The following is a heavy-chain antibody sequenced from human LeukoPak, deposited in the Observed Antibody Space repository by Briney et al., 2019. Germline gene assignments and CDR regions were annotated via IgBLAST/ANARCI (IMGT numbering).Heavy chain of an antibody. Sequence: SVKVSCKASGGTFSSYAISWVRQAPGQGLEWMGRIIPILGIANYAQKFQGRVTITADESTSTAYMELSSLRSEDTAVYYCARLYYGDYNWFDPWGQGTLVTVSS. CDR2: IIPILGIA. V-gene: IGHV1-69*04. J-gene: IGHJ5*02. D-gene: IGHD4-17*01. CDR1: GGTFSSYA. CDR3: ARLYYGDYNWFDP.